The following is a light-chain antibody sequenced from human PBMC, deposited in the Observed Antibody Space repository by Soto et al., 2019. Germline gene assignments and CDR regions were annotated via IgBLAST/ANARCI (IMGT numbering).Light chain of an antibody. Sequence: DIQMTQSPSSLSASVGDRVTITCRASQSISSNLNCYQQKPGKAPKLLSYAASSLQSGVPSRFSGSGSGTDFTLTISSLQPEDFATYYYQQSYSTPYTFGQGTKLEIK. CDR1: QSISSN. J-gene: IGKJ2*01. V-gene: IGKV1-39*01. CDR3: QQSYSTPYT. CDR2: AAS.